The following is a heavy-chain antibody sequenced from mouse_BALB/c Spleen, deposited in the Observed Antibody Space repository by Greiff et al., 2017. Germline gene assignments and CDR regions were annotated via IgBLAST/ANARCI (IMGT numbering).Heavy chain of an antibody. J-gene: IGHJ2*01. CDR1: GFNIKDTY. Sequence: VQLQQSGAELVKPGALVKLSCTASGFNIKDTYMHWVKQRPEQGLEWIGRIDPANGNTKYDPKFQGKATITADTSSNTAYLQLSSLTSEDTAVCYCDMITPDYWGQGTALTVSS. CDR2: IDPANGNT. CDR3: DMITPDY. V-gene: IGHV14-3*02. D-gene: IGHD2-4*01.